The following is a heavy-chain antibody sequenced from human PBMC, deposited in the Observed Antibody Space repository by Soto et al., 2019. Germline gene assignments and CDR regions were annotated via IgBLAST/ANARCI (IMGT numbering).Heavy chain of an antibody. CDR3: ARGVTANYMGGDAFAI. CDR2: IMPVFGTP. CDR1: GGSFSSYM. D-gene: IGHD4-4*01. Sequence: QVLLVQSGAEGKKPGSSVKVSCQAAGGSFSSYMVSWVRRAPGQGLDYMGGIMPVFGTPTYTEKFQGRVTITADESTGTAYLELTSLKSDDTAVYYCARGVTANYMGGDAFAIWGQGTLVAVSS. J-gene: IGHJ3*02. V-gene: IGHV1-69*01.